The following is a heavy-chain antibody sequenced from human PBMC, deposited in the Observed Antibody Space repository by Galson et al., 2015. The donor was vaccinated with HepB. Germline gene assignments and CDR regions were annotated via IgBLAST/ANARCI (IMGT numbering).Heavy chain of an antibody. CDR2: VSYDGGTK. CDR1: GVTLSNYG. CDR3: AREGDTYRSGRYGS. D-gene: IGHD6-13*01. J-gene: IGHJ6*02. Sequence: SLRLSCAASGVTLSNYGMHWVRQAPGKGLEWVAVVSYDGGTKYYADSVKGRFTISKDKSRNTVYLQMDTLRPEDTAVYFCAREGDTYRSGRYGSWGQGTTVTVSS. V-gene: IGHV3-30*03.